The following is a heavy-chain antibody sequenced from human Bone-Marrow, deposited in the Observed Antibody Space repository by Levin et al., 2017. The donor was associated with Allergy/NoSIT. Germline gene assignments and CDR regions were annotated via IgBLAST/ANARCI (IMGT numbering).Heavy chain of an antibody. CDR2: LIQEGGDK. CDR3: ARDESGDGAFDI. CDR1: GFIFSNYA. J-gene: IGHJ3*02. D-gene: IGHD1-26*01. V-gene: IGHV3-30*04. Sequence: PGGSLRLSFEASGFIFSNYALHWVGRAPGKGLEGWAVLIQEGGDKFYGDPGKGRFTISRDNSKNTLYLQMSSLRGEDTAVYYCARDESGDGAFDIWGQGTMVSISS.